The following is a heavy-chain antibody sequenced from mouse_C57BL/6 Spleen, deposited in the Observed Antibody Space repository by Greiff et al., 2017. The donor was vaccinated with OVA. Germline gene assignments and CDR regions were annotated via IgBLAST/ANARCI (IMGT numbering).Heavy chain of an antibody. CDR3: AREDYYGSINYFDY. CDR2: IHPNSGST. D-gene: IGHD1-1*01. J-gene: IGHJ2*01. CDR1: GYTFTSYW. V-gene: IGHV1-64*01. Sequence: VQLQQSGAELVKPGASVKLSCKASGYTFTSYWMHWVKQRPGQGLEWIGMIHPNSGSTNYNEKFKSKATLTVDKSSSTAYMQLSSLTSEDSAVYYCAREDYYGSINYFDYWGQGTTLTVSS.